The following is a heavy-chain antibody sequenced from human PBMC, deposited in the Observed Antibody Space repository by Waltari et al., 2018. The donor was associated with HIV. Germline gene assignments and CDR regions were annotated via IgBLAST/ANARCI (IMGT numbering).Heavy chain of an antibody. D-gene: IGHD1-1*01. CDR2: MNYSGNT. V-gene: IGHV4-34*01. Sequence: LKPSETLSLTCAVYGGSFSGSFWSWIRQSPGEGLEWIGEMNYSGNTKYNPSLKSRVSMSVDTSLNQVSLKLSSVTAADTAVYYCASLHITTSGTEFDFWGQGTVVTVSS. J-gene: IGHJ4*02. CDR3: ASLHITTSGTEFDF. CDR1: GGSFSGSF.